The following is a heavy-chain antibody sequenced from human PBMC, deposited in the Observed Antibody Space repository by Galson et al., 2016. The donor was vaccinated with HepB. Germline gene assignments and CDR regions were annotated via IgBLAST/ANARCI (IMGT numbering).Heavy chain of an antibody. J-gene: IGHJ4*02. CDR2: INWNSGRR. CDR3: ARLGGGMITFGGVVPYYFEY. CDR1: GFSFDDYA. D-gene: IGHD3-16*01. V-gene: IGHV3-9*01. Sequence: SLRLSCAGSGFSFDDYAMHWVRQAPGKGLEWVSGINWNSGRRDYADSVKGRFTISRDNAKNFLYLQMNSLRPEDTALYYCARLGGGMITFGGVVPYYFEYWGQGTLVTVSS.